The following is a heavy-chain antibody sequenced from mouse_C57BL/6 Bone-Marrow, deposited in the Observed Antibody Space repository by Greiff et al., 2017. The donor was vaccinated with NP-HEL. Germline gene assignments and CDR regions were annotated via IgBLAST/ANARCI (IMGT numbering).Heavy chain of an antibody. V-gene: IGHV1-81*01. D-gene: IGHD2-3*01. J-gene: IGHJ4*01. CDR1: GYTFTSYG. Sequence: VQLQQSGAELARPGASVKLSCKASGYTFTSYGISWVKQRTGQGLEWIGEIYPRSGNTYYNEKFKGKATLTADKSSSTAYMELRSLTSEDSAVYFCARCDDGYPFGMAMDYWGQGTSVTVSS. CDR2: IYPRSGNT. CDR3: ARCDDGYPFGMAMDY.